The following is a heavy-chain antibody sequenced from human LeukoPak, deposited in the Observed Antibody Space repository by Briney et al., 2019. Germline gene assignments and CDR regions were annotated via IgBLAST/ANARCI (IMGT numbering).Heavy chain of an antibody. V-gene: IGHV4-61*02. CDR3: ARDLAVGGEDAFDI. CDR2: IYTSGST. Sequence: PSETLSLTCTVSGGSISSGSYYWSWIRQPAGKGLEWIGRIYTSGSTNYNPSLKSRVTISVDTSKNQFSLKLSSVTAADTAVYYCARDLAVGGEDAFDIWGQGTMVTVSS. J-gene: IGHJ3*02. D-gene: IGHD2-21*01. CDR1: GGSISSGSYY.